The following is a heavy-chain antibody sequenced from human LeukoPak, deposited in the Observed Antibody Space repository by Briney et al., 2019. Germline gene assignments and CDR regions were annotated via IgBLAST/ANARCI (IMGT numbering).Heavy chain of an antibody. CDR1: GGSISSYY. Sequence: SETLSLTCPVSGGSISSYYWSWIRQPPGKGLEWIGEINHSGSTNYNPSLKSRVTISVDTSKNQFSLKLSSVTAADTAVYYCARRWAGLDYWGQGTLVTVSS. V-gene: IGHV4-34*01. J-gene: IGHJ4*02. CDR3: ARRWAGLDY. CDR2: INHSGST. D-gene: IGHD4-23*01.